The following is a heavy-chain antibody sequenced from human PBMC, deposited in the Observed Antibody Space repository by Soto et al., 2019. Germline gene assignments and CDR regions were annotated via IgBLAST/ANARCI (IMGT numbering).Heavy chain of an antibody. CDR1: GFTFSTYA. V-gene: IGHV3-23*01. J-gene: IGHJ4*02. Sequence: EVQLLESGGGLVQPGGSLRLSCAASGFTFSTYAMSWVRQAPGKGLEWVSGITGTSVRTSYADSVQGRFTISRDNSNNSLFLQMHSLRAEDSAIYYCANLRGSLGVGANSGIDFDSWGQGTLVTVAS. CDR2: ITGTSVRT. D-gene: IGHD1-26*01. CDR3: ANLRGSLGVGANSGIDFDS.